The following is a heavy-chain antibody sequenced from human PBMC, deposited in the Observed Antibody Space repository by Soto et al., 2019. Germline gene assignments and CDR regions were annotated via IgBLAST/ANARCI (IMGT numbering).Heavy chain of an antibody. V-gene: IGHV1-46*01. CDR3: ARWAGLSYGDLGGENWFDP. Sequence: ASVKVSCKASGYTFTSYYMHWVRQAPGQGLEWMGIINPSGGSTSYAQKFQGRVTITRDTSTSTVYMELSSLRSEDTAVYYCARWAGLSYGDLGGENWFDPWGQGTLVTVSS. CDR2: INPSGGST. J-gene: IGHJ5*02. CDR1: GYTFTSYY. D-gene: IGHD4-17*01.